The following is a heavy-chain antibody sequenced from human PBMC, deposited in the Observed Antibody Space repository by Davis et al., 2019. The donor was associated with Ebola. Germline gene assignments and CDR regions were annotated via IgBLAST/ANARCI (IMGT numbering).Heavy chain of an antibody. CDR1: GGSISSSNYY. CDR3: ARLIMATRQPLFDY. Sequence: PGGSLRLSCTVSGGSISSSNYYWGWIRQPPGKGLEWIGSIYYSGSTYFNPPLKSRVTISVDTSKNQISLNLTSVTAADTAVYYCARLIMATRQPLFDYWGQGTLVTVSS. CDR2: IYYSGST. D-gene: IGHD6-6*01. V-gene: IGHV4-39*07. J-gene: IGHJ4*02.